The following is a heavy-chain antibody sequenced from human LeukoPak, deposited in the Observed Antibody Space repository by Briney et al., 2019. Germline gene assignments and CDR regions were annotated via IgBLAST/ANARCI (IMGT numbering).Heavy chain of an antibody. CDR2: TSPTSSYM. CDR1: GFTFTDFY. D-gene: IGHD3-10*01. Sequence: PGGSLRLSCAASGFTFTDFYMNWVRQAPGKGLEWVSWTSPTSSYMYYADSVKGRFTISRDNAKNSLYLQMNSLRAEDTAVYYCARDLKKLRAVSWFDPWGQGTLVTVSS. J-gene: IGHJ5*02. V-gene: IGHV3-21*01. CDR3: ARDLKKLRAVSWFDP.